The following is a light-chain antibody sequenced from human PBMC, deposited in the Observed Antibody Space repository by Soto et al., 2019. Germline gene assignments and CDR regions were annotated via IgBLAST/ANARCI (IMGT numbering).Light chain of an antibody. CDR2: GAS. J-gene: IGKJ1*01. CDR3: QQYNDWPLT. CDR1: QSVSSSY. V-gene: IGKV3-20*01. Sequence: EIVLTQSPGTLSLSPGERATLSFRASQSVSSSYLAWYQQKPGQGPRLLIYGASSRATGIPDRFSGSGSGTEFTLTISSLQSEDLALYYCQQYNDWPLTFGQGTKVDIK.